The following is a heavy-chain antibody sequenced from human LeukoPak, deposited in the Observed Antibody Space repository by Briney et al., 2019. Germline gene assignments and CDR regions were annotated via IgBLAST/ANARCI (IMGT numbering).Heavy chain of an antibody. CDR3: ARAPLRYCSSNSCSCFDY. CDR2: IYHSGST. D-gene: IGHD2-2*01. J-gene: IGHJ4*02. Sequence: SETLSLTCAVSGGSISSGGYSWSWIRQPPGKGLEWIVYIYHSGSTYYNPSLKSRVTISVDRSKNQFSLKLSSVTAADTAVYYCARAPLRYCSSNSCSCFDYWGQGTLVTVSS. V-gene: IGHV4-30-2*01. CDR1: GGSISSGGYS.